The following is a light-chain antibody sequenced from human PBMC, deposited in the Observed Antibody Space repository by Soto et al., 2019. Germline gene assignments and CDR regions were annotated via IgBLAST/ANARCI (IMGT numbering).Light chain of an antibody. Sequence: DIQMTQSPSTLSASVGDRVTITCRASQYIHNYLAWYLQKPGEAPKLLIYEAANLESGVPSRFSGSGTGTEFTLTISSLQPDDFATYYCQQSNNYPWTFGQGTRVEI. V-gene: IGKV1-5*03. CDR1: QYIHNY. J-gene: IGKJ1*01. CDR3: QQSNNYPWT. CDR2: EAA.